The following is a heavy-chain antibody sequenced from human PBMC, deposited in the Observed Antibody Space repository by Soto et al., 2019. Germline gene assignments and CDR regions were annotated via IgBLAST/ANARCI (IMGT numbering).Heavy chain of an antibody. CDR1: GFTFSSYG. CDR3: AKDQYYYDSSGYYVSSGAQWHAFDI. CDR2: ISYDGSNK. V-gene: IGHV3-30*18. Sequence: GGSLRLSCAASGFTFSSYGMHWVRQAPGKGLEWVAVISYDGSNKYYADSVKGRFTISRDNSKNTLYLQMNSLRAEDTAVYYCAKDQYYYDSSGYYVSSGAQWHAFDIWGQGTMVTVSS. D-gene: IGHD3-22*01. J-gene: IGHJ3*02.